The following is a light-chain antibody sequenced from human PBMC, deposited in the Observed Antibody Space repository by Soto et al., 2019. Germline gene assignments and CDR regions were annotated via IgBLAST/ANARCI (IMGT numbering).Light chain of an antibody. Sequence: EIQMTQSPSTLSVSLGERATLSCGASQTISSSLAWYQQKPGKAPRLLIYHASTLASGVPSRFRGSGSGTEFTLTISSLQPDDFETYYCQHYNSYSEAFGQGTKVDIK. J-gene: IGKJ1*01. CDR3: QHYNSYSEA. CDR2: HAS. CDR1: QTISSS. V-gene: IGKV1-5*03.